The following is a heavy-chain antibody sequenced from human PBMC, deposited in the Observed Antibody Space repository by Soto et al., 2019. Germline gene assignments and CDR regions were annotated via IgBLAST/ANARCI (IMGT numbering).Heavy chain of an antibody. J-gene: IGHJ6*02. V-gene: IGHV1-46*01. D-gene: IGHD3-10*01. CDR2: INPSGGST. Sequence: ASVKVSCKASGYTFTSYYMHWVRQAPGQGLEWMGIINPSGGSTSYAQKFQGRVTITADESTSTAYMELSSLRSEDTAVYYCARGFFMATFDYYYVISVWGQGTSVTGSS. CDR3: ARGFFMATFDYYYVISV. CDR1: GYTFTSYY.